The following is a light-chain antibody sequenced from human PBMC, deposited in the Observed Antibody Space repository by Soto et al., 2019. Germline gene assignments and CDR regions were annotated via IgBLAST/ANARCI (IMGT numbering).Light chain of an antibody. CDR3: SSYIGSTTLRV. Sequence: QSVLTQPASVSGSPGQSITISCTGASSDVGGYNYVSWYQQHPGRAPKLMIYEVTNRPSGVSNRFSGSKSGNTASLTISGRQAEDEADYYCSSYIGSTTLRVFGGGTKLTVL. V-gene: IGLV2-14*01. J-gene: IGLJ3*02. CDR1: SSDVGGYNY. CDR2: EVT.